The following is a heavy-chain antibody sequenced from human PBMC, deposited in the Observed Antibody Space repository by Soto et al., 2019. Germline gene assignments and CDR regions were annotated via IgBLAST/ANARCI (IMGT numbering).Heavy chain of an antibody. CDR2: IYHLGRT. CDR1: GGSISSYY. V-gene: IGHV4-59*12. J-gene: IGHJ5*02. Sequence: SDTLSLTCTVSGGSISSYYWSWIRQPPGKGLEWIGEIYHLGRTNYNPSLKSRVTLSIDKSNNQFSLTLTSVTAADTAVYFCARTGKFYYYDTTGLPFAPWVPGILVTVSS. D-gene: IGHD3-22*01. CDR3: ARTGKFYYYDTTGLPFAP.